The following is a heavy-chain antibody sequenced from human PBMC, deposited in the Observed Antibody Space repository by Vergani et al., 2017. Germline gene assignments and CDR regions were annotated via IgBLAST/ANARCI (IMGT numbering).Heavy chain of an antibody. CDR2: FDPEDGET. Sequence: QVQLVQSGAEVKKPGASVKVSCKVSGYTLTELSMHWVRQAPGKGLEWMGGFDPEDGETIYAQKFQGRVTITADESTSTAYMELSSLRSEDTAVYYCARDQRSNYYGSGLGNWFDPWGQGTLVTVSS. D-gene: IGHD3-10*01. V-gene: IGHV1-24*01. CDR1: GYTLTELS. CDR3: ARDQRSNYYGSGLGNWFDP. J-gene: IGHJ5*02.